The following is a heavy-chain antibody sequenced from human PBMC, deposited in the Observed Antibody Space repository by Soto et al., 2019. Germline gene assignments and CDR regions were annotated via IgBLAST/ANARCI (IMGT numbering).Heavy chain of an antibody. J-gene: IGHJ6*03. Sequence: GESLKISGKGSGYSFTSCWIGWVRQMPGKGLEWMGIIYPGDSDTRYSPSFQGQVTISADKSISTAYLQWSSLKASDTAMYYCARKPQLGYYYYYYYMDVWGKGTTVTVSS. CDR2: IYPGDSDT. V-gene: IGHV5-51*01. CDR1: GYSFTSCW. D-gene: IGHD6-13*01. CDR3: ARKPQLGYYYYYYYMDV.